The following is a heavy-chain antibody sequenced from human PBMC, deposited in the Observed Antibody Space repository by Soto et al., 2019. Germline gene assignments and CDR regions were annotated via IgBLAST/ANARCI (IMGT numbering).Heavy chain of an antibody. CDR1: AFSLSTGGVG. CDR3: AHAFGGTSWPNDAFDV. Sequence: GPTLVNPTQTLTLTCTFSAFSLSTGGVGVGWIRQPPGKALEWLALIYWDDDKRYSPSLRSRLTITKDTSKNQVVLTMTNMDPLDTATYYCAHAFGGTSWPNDAFDVWGQGTVVTVSS. V-gene: IGHV2-5*02. D-gene: IGHD3-16*01. J-gene: IGHJ3*01. CDR2: IYWDDDK.